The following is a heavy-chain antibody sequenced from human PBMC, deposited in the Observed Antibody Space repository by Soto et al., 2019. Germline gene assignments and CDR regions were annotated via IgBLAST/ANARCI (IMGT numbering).Heavy chain of an antibody. CDR1: GCAISNIASY. J-gene: IGHJ5*01. CDR3: TRRSRWYYYGTASYYNLWFDS. V-gene: IGHV4-39*01. CDR2: IYNSGST. D-gene: IGHD3-10*01. Sequence: PSETLSRTSTCSGCAISNIASYGGWIRQPPGEGLVWIGSIYNSGSTNFNPSLKSRVTISVDTSKNQFSLKPSSVTAADTAVYYCTRRSRWYYYGTASYYNLWFDSWGQGTLVTVS.